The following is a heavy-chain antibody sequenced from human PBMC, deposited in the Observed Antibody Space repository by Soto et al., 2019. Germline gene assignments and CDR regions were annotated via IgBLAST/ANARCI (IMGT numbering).Heavy chain of an antibody. CDR3: ARDKFPAAAASMGY. J-gene: IGHJ4*02. CDR2: IKHDGSER. Sequence: QPGGSLRLSCAASGFTFNNYWMTWVRQAPGKGLEWVANIKHDGSERYYVDSVKGRFSISRDNAKNSLYLQMHSLRVEDTAIYYCARDKFPAAAASMGYWGQGTLVTVSS. D-gene: IGHD6-13*01. CDR1: GFTFNNYW. V-gene: IGHV3-7*03.